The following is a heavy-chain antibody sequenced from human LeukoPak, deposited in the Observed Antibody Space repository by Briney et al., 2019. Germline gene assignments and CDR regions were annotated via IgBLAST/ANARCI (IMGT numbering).Heavy chain of an antibody. J-gene: IGHJ4*02. CDR2: INAGNGNT. CDR1: GYTFTSYA. Sequence: ASVKVSCKASGYTFTSYAMHWVRQAPGQRLEWMGWINAGNGNTKYSQKFQGRVTITRDTSASTAYMELSSLRSEDTGVYYCARDHRTMVRGVQGYWGQGTLVTVSS. V-gene: IGHV1-3*01. CDR3: ARDHRTMVRGVQGY. D-gene: IGHD3-10*01.